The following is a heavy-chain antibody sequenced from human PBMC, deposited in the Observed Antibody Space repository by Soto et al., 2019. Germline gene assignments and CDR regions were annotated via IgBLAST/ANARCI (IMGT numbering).Heavy chain of an antibody. D-gene: IGHD3-9*01. J-gene: IGHJ3*02. CDR3: ARDADILTGSDAFDI. CDR2: ISSSRSYT. V-gene: IGHV3-11*05. Sequence: GGSLRLSCAASGFIFSDYYMSWIRQAPGKGLEWVSYISSSRSYTNYADSVKGRFTISRDNAKNSLYLQMNSLRAEDTAVYYCARDADILTGSDAFDIWGQGTMVTVSS. CDR1: GFIFSDYY.